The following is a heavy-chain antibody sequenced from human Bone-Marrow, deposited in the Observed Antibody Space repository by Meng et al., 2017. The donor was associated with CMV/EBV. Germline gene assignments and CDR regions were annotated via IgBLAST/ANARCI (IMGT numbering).Heavy chain of an antibody. J-gene: IGHJ4*02. CDR1: GYTFTNYD. CDR2: MNPNIGNT. CDR3: ARDRYNWDFDY. Sequence: ASVKVSCKASGYTFTNYDINWVRQAPGQGLEWMGWMNPNIGNTGYAQKFQGRVTMTRDTSISTAYMELSSLRSEDTAVYYCARDRYNWDFDYWGQGTLVTVSS. V-gene: IGHV1-8*01. D-gene: IGHD1-1*01.